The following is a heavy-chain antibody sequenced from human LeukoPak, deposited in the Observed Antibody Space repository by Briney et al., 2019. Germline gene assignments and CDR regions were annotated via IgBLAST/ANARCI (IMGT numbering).Heavy chain of an antibody. D-gene: IGHD3-9*01. V-gene: IGHV1-69*02. CDR2: IIPILGIA. CDR1: GGTFISYT. Sequence: GSSVKVSCKASGGTFISYTISWVRQAPGQGLEWMGRIIPILGIANYAQKFQGRVTITADKSTSTAYMELSSLRSEDTAVYYCARTGSLTGYYYFGYWGQGTLVTVSS. CDR3: ARTGSLTGYYYFGY. J-gene: IGHJ4*02.